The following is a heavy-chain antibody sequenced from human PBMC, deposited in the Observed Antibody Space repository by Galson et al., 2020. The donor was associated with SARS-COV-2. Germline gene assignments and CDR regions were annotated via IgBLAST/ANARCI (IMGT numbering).Heavy chain of an antibody. V-gene: IGHV3-15*07. J-gene: IGHJ4*02. Sequence: GGSLRLSCAASGFTFSNAWMNWVRQAPGKGLEWVGHIKSRTVGGTTDYAAPVKGRFTISRDDSKNMVYLQMNSLKTEDTAVYYCSTGYGSDWNVWGQGTLVTVSS. CDR3: STGYGSDWNV. D-gene: IGHD6-19*01. CDR2: IKSRTVGGTT. CDR1: GFTFSNAW.